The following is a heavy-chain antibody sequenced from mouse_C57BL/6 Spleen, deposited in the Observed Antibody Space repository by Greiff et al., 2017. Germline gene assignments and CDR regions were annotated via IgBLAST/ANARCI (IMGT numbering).Heavy chain of an antibody. Sequence: VQLQQSGAELVRPGASVKLSCTASGFNIKDDYMHWVKQRPEQGLEWIGWIDPANGDTEYASKFQGKATITADTSSNTAYLQLSSLTSEDTAVYYCTTVGLRPLYAMDYWGQGTSVTVSS. J-gene: IGHJ4*01. CDR3: TTVGLRPLYAMDY. V-gene: IGHV14-4*01. CDR2: IDPANGDT. CDR1: GFNIKDDY. D-gene: IGHD2-4*01.